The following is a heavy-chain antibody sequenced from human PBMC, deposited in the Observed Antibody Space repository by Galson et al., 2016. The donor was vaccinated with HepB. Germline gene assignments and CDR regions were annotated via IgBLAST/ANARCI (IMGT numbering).Heavy chain of an antibody. J-gene: IGHJ5*02. CDR3: ARYSSAWSLDT. D-gene: IGHD6-19*01. CDR1: EFIFSDFA. Sequence: SLRLSCAASEFIFSDFAFSWVRQAPGKGLEWLSSISGSGNTNYADPVKGRFMISRDNAKGTLYLEMNSLRAEDTAIYYCARYSSAWSLDTWGQGTLVTVSS. CDR2: ISGSGNT. V-gene: IGHV3-23*01.